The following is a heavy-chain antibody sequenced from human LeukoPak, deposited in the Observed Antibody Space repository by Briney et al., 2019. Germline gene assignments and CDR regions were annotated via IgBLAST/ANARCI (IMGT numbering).Heavy chain of an antibody. CDR2: IDSYGSST. D-gene: IGHD3-22*01. CDR1: GFTFSSYW. V-gene: IGHV3-74*01. J-gene: IGHJ6*02. Sequence: GGSLRLSCAASGFTFSSYWMHWVRQVPGKGLVWVSRIDSYGSSTSYADSVKGRFTISRDNAKNTLYLQMNGLRAEDTAVYYCARNYYDSSGQTDYGMDVWGQGTTVTVSS. CDR3: ARNYYDSSGQTDYGMDV.